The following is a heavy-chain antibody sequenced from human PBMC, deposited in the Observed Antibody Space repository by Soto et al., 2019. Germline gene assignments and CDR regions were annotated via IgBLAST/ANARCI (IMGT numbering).Heavy chain of an antibody. V-gene: IGHV4-4*02. CDR3: ARLLTMVRGVIRPYYGMDV. Sequence: SETLSLTCAVSGGSISSSNWWSWVRQPPGKGLEWIGEIYHSGSTNYNPSLKSRVTISVDKSKNQFSLKLSSVTAADTAVYYCARLLTMVRGVIRPYYGMDVWGQGTTVTVSS. J-gene: IGHJ6*02. D-gene: IGHD3-10*01. CDR2: IYHSGST. CDR1: GGSISSSNW.